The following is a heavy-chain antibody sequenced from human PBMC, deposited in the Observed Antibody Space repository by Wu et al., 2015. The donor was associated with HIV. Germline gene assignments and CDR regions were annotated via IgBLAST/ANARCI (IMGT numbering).Heavy chain of an antibody. V-gene: IGHV1-69*12. CDR1: GGTFSSYA. Sequence: QVQLVQSGAEVKKPGSSVKVSCKASGGTFSSYAISWVRQAPGRGLEWMGGIIPIFGTANYAQKFQGRVTITADESTSTAYMELSSLRSEDTAVYYCAATGIAVAGTYYYYYYMDVWGKGTTVTVSS. D-gene: IGHD6-19*01. J-gene: IGHJ6*03. CDR3: AATGIAVAGTYYYYYYMDV. CDR2: IIPIFGTA.